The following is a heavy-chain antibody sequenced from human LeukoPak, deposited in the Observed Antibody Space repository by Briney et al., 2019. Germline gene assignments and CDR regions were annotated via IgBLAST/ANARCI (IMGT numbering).Heavy chain of an antibody. D-gene: IGHD3-10*01. V-gene: IGHV3-13*04. CDR2: IGTSGDT. Sequence: GGSLRLSCAASGFTFGDYDMHWVRQPTGKGLEWVSAIGTSGDTYYPGSAKGRFTISREDAKNSLYLQMNNVGAGDTAVYYCVRRLRGRPFDSWGQGTLVTVSS. CDR3: VRRLRGRPFDS. J-gene: IGHJ4*02. CDR1: GFTFGDYD.